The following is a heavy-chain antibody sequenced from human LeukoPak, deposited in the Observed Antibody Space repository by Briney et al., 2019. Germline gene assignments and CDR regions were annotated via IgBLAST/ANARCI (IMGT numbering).Heavy chain of an antibody. CDR1: GGSISSGGYF. D-gene: IGHD3-22*01. V-gene: IGHV4-30-2*01. J-gene: IGHJ3*02. CDR2: ISQSGIT. CDR3: ARDRFYYDTSGLTHDAFDI. Sequence: PSQTLSLTCVVSGGSISSGGYFWTWIRQPPGKGLEWIGYISQSGITYYNPSLKSRVTILPDRSNNQFSLRLKSVTAADTAICYCARDRFYYDTSGLTHDAFDIWGQGTMVTVSS.